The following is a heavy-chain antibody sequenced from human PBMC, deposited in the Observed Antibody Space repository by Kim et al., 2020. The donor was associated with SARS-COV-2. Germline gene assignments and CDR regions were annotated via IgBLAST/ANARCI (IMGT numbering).Heavy chain of an antibody. V-gene: IGHV4-39*01. CDR3: ASTTFLIVATKTYYFDY. J-gene: IGHJ4*02. Sequence: LKSRVTISVDTSKNQFSLKLSSVTAADTAVYYCASTTFLIVATKTYYFDYWGQGTLVTVSS. D-gene: IGHD5-12*01.